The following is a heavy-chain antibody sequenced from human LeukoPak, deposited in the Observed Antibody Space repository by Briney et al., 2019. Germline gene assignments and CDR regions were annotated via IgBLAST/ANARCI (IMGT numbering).Heavy chain of an antibody. V-gene: IGHV1-2*02. CDR3: ARGLPLRRNYDSGGYYSYYFDY. J-gene: IGHJ4*02. Sequence: ASVKVSCKASGYTFTGYYMHWVRQAPGQGLEWMGWINPNSGGTNYAQKFQGRVTMTRDTSISTAYMELSRLRSDDTAVYFCARGLPLRRNYDSGGYYSYYFDYWGQGTLVTVSS. CDR2: INPNSGGT. CDR1: GYTFTGYY. D-gene: IGHD3-22*01.